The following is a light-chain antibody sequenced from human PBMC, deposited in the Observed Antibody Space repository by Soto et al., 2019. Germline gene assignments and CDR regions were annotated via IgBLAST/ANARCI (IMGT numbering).Light chain of an antibody. CDR1: QGISSY. CDR2: AAS. Sequence: DIQLTHSPSFLSASVGDRVTITCRASQGISSYLAWYQQKPGKAPKLLIYAASTLQSGVPSRFSGSGSGTQFTLTISSLQPEDFATYYCQQLNSYFGQGTKLEIK. V-gene: IGKV1-9*01. CDR3: QQLNSY. J-gene: IGKJ2*01.